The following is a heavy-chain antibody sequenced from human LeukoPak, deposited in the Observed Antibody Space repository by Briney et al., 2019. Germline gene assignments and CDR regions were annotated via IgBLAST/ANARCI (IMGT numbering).Heavy chain of an antibody. Sequence: GGSLRLSCAASGFTSSSYWMSWVRQAPGKGLEWVSGISWDSGSIGYADSVKGRFTISRDNAKNSLYLQMNSLRAEDTALYYCAKDIAAAGTTIDYWGQGTLVTVSS. D-gene: IGHD6-13*01. CDR1: GFTSSSYW. V-gene: IGHV3-9*02. J-gene: IGHJ4*02. CDR2: ISWDSGSI. CDR3: AKDIAAAGTTIDY.